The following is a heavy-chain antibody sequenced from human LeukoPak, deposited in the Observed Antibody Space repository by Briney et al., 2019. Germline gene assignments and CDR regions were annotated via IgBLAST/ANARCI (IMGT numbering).Heavy chain of an antibody. Sequence: GGSLGLSCAASGFTFSSYAMHWVRQAPGKGLEWVAVISYDGSNKYYADSVKGRFTISRDNAKNSLYLQMNSLRAEDTAEYYCAKWLRVATTYFDYWGQGVLVTVSS. J-gene: IGHJ4*02. CDR2: ISYDGSNK. V-gene: IGHV3-30*04. D-gene: IGHD5-24*01. CDR3: AKWLRVATTYFDY. CDR1: GFTFSSYA.